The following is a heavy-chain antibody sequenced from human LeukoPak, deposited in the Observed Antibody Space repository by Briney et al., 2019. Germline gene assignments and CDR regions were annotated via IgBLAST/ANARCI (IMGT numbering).Heavy chain of an antibody. V-gene: IGHV1-2*04. CDR3: ARALSMVRGAPGPNWFDP. J-gene: IGHJ5*02. CDR2: INPNSGGT. Sequence: GASVKVSCKASGYTFTGYYKHWVRQAPGQGLEWMGWINPNSGGTNYAQKFQGWVTMTRDTSISTAYMELSRLRSDDTAVYYCARALSMVRGAPGPNWFDPWGQGTLVTVSS. CDR1: GYTFTGYY. D-gene: IGHD3-10*01.